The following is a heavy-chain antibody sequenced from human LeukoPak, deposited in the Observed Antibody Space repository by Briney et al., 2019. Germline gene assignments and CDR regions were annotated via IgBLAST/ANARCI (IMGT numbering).Heavy chain of an antibody. D-gene: IGHD6-13*01. J-gene: IGHJ4*02. Sequence: PGGSLRLSCAASGFTFSNTAMNWVRQAPGKGLEWVSTISSSGGSTYYADSVKGRFTISRDNSKNTLYLQMNSLRADDTAVYYCAKDLFSDGYSSSWDYWGQGTLVTVSS. CDR1: GFTFSNTA. CDR2: ISSSGGST. CDR3: AKDLFSDGYSSSWDY. V-gene: IGHV3-23*01.